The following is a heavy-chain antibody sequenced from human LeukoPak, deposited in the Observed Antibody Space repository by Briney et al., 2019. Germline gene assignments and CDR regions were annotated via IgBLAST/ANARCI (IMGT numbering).Heavy chain of an antibody. CDR2: IYYSGST. D-gene: IGHD1-26*01. Sequence: KSSETLSLTCTVSGGSISSSSYYWGWIRQPPGKGLEWIGSIYYSGSTYYNPSLKSRVTISVDTSKNQFSLKLSSVTAADTAVYYCARGSPGSGSYWNSDYWGQGTLVTVSS. CDR1: GGSISSSSYY. J-gene: IGHJ4*02. CDR3: ARGSPGSGSYWNSDY. V-gene: IGHV4-39*01.